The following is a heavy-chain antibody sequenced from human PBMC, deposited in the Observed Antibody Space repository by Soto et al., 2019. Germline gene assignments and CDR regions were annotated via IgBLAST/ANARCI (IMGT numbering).Heavy chain of an antibody. CDR1: GYTFTSYG. J-gene: IGHJ6*02. Sequence: QVQLVQSGAEVKKPGASVKVSCKASGYTFTSYGISWVRQAPGQGLERMGWISADNGNTNYAQKLQGRVTMTTDTSPSTAYMELSSLRSDDTAVYYCARDGATVVMVYYYSAMDVWGQGTTVTASS. CDR3: ARDGATVVMVYYYSAMDV. CDR2: ISADNGNT. V-gene: IGHV1-18*01. D-gene: IGHD4-17*01.